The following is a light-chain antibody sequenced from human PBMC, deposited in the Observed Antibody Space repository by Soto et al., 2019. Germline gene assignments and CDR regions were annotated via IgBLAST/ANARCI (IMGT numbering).Light chain of an antibody. V-gene: IGKV3-15*01. CDR1: QNIRSN. J-gene: IGKJ3*01. CDR3: QQYNNWPPFT. Sequence: EIVMTQSPGTLSVSPEERATLSCRASQNIRSNLACYQQKPGQAPRLLIYETSIRAPGIPARFSGSGSGTEFTLTISSLQSEDFAVYHCQQYNNWPPFTFGPGTKVDIK. CDR2: ETS.